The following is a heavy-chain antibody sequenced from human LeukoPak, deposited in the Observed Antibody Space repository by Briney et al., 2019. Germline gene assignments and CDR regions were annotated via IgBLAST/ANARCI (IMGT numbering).Heavy chain of an antibody. V-gene: IGHV4-59*11. D-gene: IGHD5-18*01. CDR2: IYYSGST. CDR3: ASTSLYTAMQFEYYFDY. J-gene: IGHJ4*02. CDR1: GGSISSHY. Sequence: SETLSLTCTVSGGSISSHYWSWIRQPPGKGLEWIGYIYYSGSTNYNPSLKSRVTISVDTSKNQFSLKLSSVTAADTAVYYCASTSLYTAMQFEYYFDYWGQGTLVTVSS.